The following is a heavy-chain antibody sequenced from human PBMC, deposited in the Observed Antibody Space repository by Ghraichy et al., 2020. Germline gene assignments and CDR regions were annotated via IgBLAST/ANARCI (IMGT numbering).Heavy chain of an antibody. J-gene: IGHJ5*02. Sequence: GSLRLSCAVYGGSFSGYYWSWIRQPPGKGLEWIGEIEHSGSTNYNPSLRSRVTMSVDTIKKQISLKLSSVTAADTAVYFCARFRIVGGIVPNWFDPWGQGTLVTVSS. CDR2: IEHSGST. V-gene: IGHV4-34*01. CDR1: GGSFSGYY. D-gene: IGHD1-26*01. CDR3: ARFRIVGGIVPNWFDP.